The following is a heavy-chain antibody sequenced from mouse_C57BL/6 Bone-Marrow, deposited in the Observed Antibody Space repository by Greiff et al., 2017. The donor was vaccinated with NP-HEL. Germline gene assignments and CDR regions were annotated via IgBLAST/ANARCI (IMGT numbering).Heavy chain of an antibody. D-gene: IGHD1-1*01. CDR3: AREDYGSSYGAMDY. V-gene: IGHV1-81*01. J-gene: IGHJ4*01. Sequence: QVQLQQSGAELARPGASVKLSCKASGYTFTSYGISWVKQRTGQGLEWIGEIYPRSGNTYYNEKFKGKATLTADKSSSTAYMELRSLTSEDSAVYFCAREDYGSSYGAMDYWGQGTSVTVSS. CDR2: IYPRSGNT. CDR1: GYTFTSYG.